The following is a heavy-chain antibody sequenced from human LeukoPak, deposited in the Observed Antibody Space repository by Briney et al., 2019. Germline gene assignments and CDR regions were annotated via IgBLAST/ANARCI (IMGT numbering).Heavy chain of an antibody. Sequence: GGSLRLSCAASGFTFSNAWMSWVRQAPGKGLEWVGRIKSKTDGGTTDYAAPVKGRFTISRDSSKNTLHLQMNSLRDEDTAIYYRARGGGAFCGGDCHRNFDYWGQGVLVTVSS. J-gene: IGHJ4*02. V-gene: IGHV3-15*01. D-gene: IGHD2-21*02. CDR1: GFTFSNAW. CDR3: ARGGGAFCGGDCHRNFDY. CDR2: IKSKTDGGTT.